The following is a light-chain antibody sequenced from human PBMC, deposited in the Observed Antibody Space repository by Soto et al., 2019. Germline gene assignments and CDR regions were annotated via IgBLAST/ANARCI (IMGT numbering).Light chain of an antibody. Sequence: EIVLTQSPGTXSXXPXXXXXXXXRXXQSVGNNYLAWYQQKPGQAPRLLIYTASIRATGIPDRFSGSGSGTDFTLTISRLEPEDFAVYYCQQYGGSPLLTFGGGTKVDIK. V-gene: IGKV3-20*01. CDR2: TAS. CDR1: QSVGNNY. CDR3: QQYGGSPLLT. J-gene: IGKJ4*01.